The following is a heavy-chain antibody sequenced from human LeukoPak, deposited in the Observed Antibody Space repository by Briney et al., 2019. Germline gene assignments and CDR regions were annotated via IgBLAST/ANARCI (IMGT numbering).Heavy chain of an antibody. CDR3: ARGSPAGFDY. CDR2: IYPGYSDT. V-gene: IGHV5-51*01. CDR1: GYTFTSYW. D-gene: IGHD6-13*01. J-gene: IGHJ4*02. Sequence: GEDLKTSCKGFGYTFTSYWVGWVRRIPGKGREWMGFIYPGYSDTRYSPSFQGQVTISADKSTSTAYLQGSSLKASDTAMYYCARGSPAGFDYWGQGTLVTVSS.